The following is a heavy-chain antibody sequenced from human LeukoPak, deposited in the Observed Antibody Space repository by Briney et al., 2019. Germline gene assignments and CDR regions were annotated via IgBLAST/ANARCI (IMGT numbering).Heavy chain of an antibody. V-gene: IGHV4-34*01. CDR3: ARLVPPNRRRYYFDY. Sequence: AETLSLTCAVYGGSFSGYYWSWIRQPPGKGLEWIGEINHSGSTNYNPSLKSRVTISVDTSKNQFSRKLSSVTAADTAVYYCARLVPPNRRRYYFDYWGQGTLVTVSS. CDR1: GGSFSGYY. J-gene: IGHJ4*02. D-gene: IGHD6-13*01. CDR2: INHSGST.